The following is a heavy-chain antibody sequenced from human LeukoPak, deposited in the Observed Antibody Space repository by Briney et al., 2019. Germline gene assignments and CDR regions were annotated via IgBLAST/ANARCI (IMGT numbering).Heavy chain of an antibody. J-gene: IGHJ4*02. Sequence: GGSLRLSCAASGFTFSSYGMHWVRQAPGKGLEWVAFIRYDGSNKYYADSVKGRFTISRDNSKNTLYLQMNSLRAEDTAVYYCAKDGVRRLHSSGWYDDYWGQVTLVTVSS. D-gene: IGHD6-19*01. CDR2: IRYDGSNK. CDR3: AKDGVRRLHSSGWYDDY. CDR1: GFTFSSYG. V-gene: IGHV3-30*02.